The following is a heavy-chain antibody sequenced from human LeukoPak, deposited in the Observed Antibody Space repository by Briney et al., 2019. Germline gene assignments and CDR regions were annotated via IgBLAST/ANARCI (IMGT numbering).Heavy chain of an antibody. CDR3: ARLGYGDYGYYYYMDV. CDR2: IIPIFGTA. Sequence: SVKVSCKASGGTFSSYAISWVRQAPGQRLEWMGGIIPIFGTANYAQKFQGRVTITADESTSTAYMELSSLRSEDTAVYYCARLGYGDYGYYYYMDVWGKGTTVTVSS. V-gene: IGHV1-69*01. D-gene: IGHD4-17*01. CDR1: GGTFSSYA. J-gene: IGHJ6*03.